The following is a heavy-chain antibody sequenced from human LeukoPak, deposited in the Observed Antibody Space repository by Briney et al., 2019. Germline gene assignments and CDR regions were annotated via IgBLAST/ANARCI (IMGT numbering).Heavy chain of an antibody. V-gene: IGHV3-30-3*01. J-gene: IGHJ3*02. CDR1: GFTFSTYA. Sequence: GTSLRLSCAASGFTFSTYAMHWVRQAPGKELEWVAVISYDGSNKYHADSVKGRFTISRDNSKNTLYLQMNSLRAEDTAVYYCARHDSSWYEGFDIWGQGTMVTVSS. D-gene: IGHD6-13*01. CDR2: ISYDGSNK. CDR3: ARHDSSWYEGFDI.